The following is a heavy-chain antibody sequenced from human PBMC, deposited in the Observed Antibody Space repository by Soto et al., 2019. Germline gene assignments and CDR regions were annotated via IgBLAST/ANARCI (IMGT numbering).Heavy chain of an antibody. CDR1: GYTFTGYY. CDR2: INPNSGGT. CDR3: ARGEGGPRWGSIDY. V-gene: IGHV1-2*04. D-gene: IGHD2-21*01. Sequence: EASVKVSCKASGYTFTGYYMHWVRQAPGQGLEWMGWINPNSGGTNYAQKFQGWVTMTRDTSISTAYMELSRLRSDDTAVYYCARGEGGPRWGSIDYWGQGTLVTVS. J-gene: IGHJ4*02.